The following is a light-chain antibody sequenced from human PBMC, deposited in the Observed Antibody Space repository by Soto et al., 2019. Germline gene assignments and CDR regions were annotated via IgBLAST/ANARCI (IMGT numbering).Light chain of an antibody. J-gene: IGLJ2*01. CDR1: SSNIGCNT. CDR3: VAWDDSLNGYVV. V-gene: IGLV1-44*01. Sequence: QSAVTQPPSASGTPGRRVTMSCSGSSSNIGCNTVNWYQQLPGTAPKLVIYSNNQRPSGVPDRFSGSKSGTSASLAISGLQSEDEADYYCVAWDDSLNGYVVFGGGTKLTVL. CDR2: SNN.